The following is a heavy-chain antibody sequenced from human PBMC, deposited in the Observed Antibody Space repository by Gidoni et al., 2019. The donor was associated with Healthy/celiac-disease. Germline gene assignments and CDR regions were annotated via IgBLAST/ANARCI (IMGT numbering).Heavy chain of an antibody. J-gene: IGHJ4*02. V-gene: IGHV1-18*01. CDR1: GSTFTSYG. D-gene: IGHD6-13*01. Sequence: QVQLVQSGAEVKTPGASVKVSCKASGSTFTSYGISWVRQAPGQGLEWMGWISAYNGNTNYAQKLQGRVTMTTDTSTSTAYMELRSLRSDDTAVYYCARDSVQIAASGVGWYWGQGTLVTVSS. CDR2: ISAYNGNT. CDR3: ARDSVQIAASGVGWY.